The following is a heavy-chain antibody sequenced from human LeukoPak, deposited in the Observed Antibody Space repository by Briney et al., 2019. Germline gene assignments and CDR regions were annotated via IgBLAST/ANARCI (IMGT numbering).Heavy chain of an antibody. CDR1: GFTFSSYA. Sequence: PGGSLRLSCAASGFTFSSYAMSWVRQAPGKGLEGVSAISGSGGSTYYADSVKGRFTISRDNSKNTLYLQMNSLRAEDTAVYYCAKDVPYYDFWSGSYPHYWGQGTLVTVSS. CDR2: ISGSGGST. V-gene: IGHV3-23*01. CDR3: AKDVPYYDFWSGSYPHY. D-gene: IGHD3-3*01. J-gene: IGHJ4*02.